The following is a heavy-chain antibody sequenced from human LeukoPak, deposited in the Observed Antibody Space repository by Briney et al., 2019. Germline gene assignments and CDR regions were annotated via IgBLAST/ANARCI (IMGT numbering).Heavy chain of an antibody. Sequence: ESCPTLVKPTQTLTLTCTFSGCSLSTSGVGVGWVRQPPGKALDRLALIYWDDDKRYSPSLKSRLTITKDTSKNQVVLTMTNMDPVDTATYYCAHRHTMDAFDYWGQGTLVTVSS. CDR2: IYWDDDK. CDR1: GCSLSTSGVG. V-gene: IGHV2-5*02. CDR3: AHRHTMDAFDY. J-gene: IGHJ4*02. D-gene: IGHD3-10*01.